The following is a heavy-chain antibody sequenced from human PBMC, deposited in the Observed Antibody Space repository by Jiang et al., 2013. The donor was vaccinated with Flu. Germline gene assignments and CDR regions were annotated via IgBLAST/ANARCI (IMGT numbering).Heavy chain of an antibody. CDR3: ARCEYSSSWYVDY. J-gene: IGHJ4*03. CDR2: IYTSGST. Sequence: YGPGLVKPSQTLSLTCTVSGGSISSGSYYWSWIRQPAGKGLEWIGRIYTSGSTNYNPSLKSRVTISVDTSKNQFSLKLSSVTAADTAVYYCARCEYSSSWYVDYVGPGTLVHRL. D-gene: IGHD6-13*01. CDR1: GGSISSGSYY. V-gene: IGHV4-61*02.